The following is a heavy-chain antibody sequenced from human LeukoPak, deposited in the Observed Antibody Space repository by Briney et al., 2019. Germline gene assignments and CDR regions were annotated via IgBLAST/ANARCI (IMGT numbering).Heavy chain of an antibody. CDR2: ISSSGSTI. CDR3: AELGITMIGGV. CDR1: GFTFSSYE. J-gene: IGHJ6*04. Sequence: GSLRLSCAASGFTFSSYEMNWVRQAPGKGLEWVSYISSSGSTIYYADSVKGRFTISRDNAKNSLYLQMDSLRAEDTAVYYCAELGITMIGGVWGKGTTVTISS. V-gene: IGHV3-48*03. D-gene: IGHD3-10*02.